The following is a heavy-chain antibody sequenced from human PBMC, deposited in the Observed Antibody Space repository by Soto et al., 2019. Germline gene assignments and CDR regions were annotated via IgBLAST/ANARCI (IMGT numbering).Heavy chain of an antibody. J-gene: IGHJ5*02. CDR1: GGSFSGYY. Sequence: QVQLQQWGAGLLKPSETLSLTCAVYGGSFSGYYWCWIRQPQGKGLELIGEINHSGSTNYNQSLKSRVTIAVDTSKKQFSLKLSSVTAAETALYYCARGKKRAPIVVVPAAPRFDPWGQGTLVTVSS. V-gene: IGHV4-34*01. D-gene: IGHD2-2*01. CDR3: ARGKKRAPIVVVPAAPRFDP. CDR2: INHSGST.